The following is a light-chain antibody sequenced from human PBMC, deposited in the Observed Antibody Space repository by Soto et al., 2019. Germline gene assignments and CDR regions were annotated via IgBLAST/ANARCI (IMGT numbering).Light chain of an antibody. CDR3: QQDKSYWT. CDR2: EAS. V-gene: IGKV1-5*03. Sequence: DIQMTQSPATLSASVGDSVTITCRASQSITNWLAWYQLKPGKAPKLLIHEASNLHSGVSSRFTCSGSGTDFTLTITSLQPEDFASYYCQQDKSYWTFGQGTRVDLK. J-gene: IGKJ1*01. CDR1: QSITNW.